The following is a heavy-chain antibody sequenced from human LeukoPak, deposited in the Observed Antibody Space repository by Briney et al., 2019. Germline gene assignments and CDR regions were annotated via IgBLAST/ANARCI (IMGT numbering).Heavy chain of an antibody. Sequence: GGSLRLSCATSGFTFSNAWMNWVRQAPGKGLEWVGRIRSNSDGGTIDYAAPVKGRFTLSRDDSKTTLYLQMNSLQTEDTAVYYCATDFYDSTWGQGTLVTVSS. J-gene: IGHJ5*02. CDR2: IRSNSDGGTI. CDR1: GFTFSNAW. D-gene: IGHD3-22*01. CDR3: ATDFYDST. V-gene: IGHV3-15*07.